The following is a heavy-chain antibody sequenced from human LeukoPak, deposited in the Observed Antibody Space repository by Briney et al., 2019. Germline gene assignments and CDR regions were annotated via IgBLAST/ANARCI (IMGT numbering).Heavy chain of an antibody. CDR3: ARVSGYDWESFHDY. J-gene: IGHJ4*02. V-gene: IGHV4-59*01. Sequence: SETLSLTCAVYGGSFSGYYWSWLRQPPGKGLEWIGYIYYSGSANYNPSLKRRVTISVDTSKNQFSLRLSSVTAADTAVYYCARVSGYDWESFHDYWGQGILVTVSS. CDR1: GGSFSGYY. CDR2: IYYSGSA. D-gene: IGHD5-12*01.